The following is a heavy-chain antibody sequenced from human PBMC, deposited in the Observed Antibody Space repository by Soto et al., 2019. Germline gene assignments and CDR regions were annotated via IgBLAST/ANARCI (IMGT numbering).Heavy chain of an antibody. CDR3: ASLSIWGGTDHLDS. V-gene: IGHV3-48*02. Sequence: EVQLVESGGGLVQPGGSLRLSCTVSGFTFRSYSMNWVRQAPGKGLEWLSYISSSSSTIYYADSVKGRFTISRDNAKNSQCQQMNGLGDEDTAGYYCASLSIWGGTDHLDSLGQGSLVTVSS. CDR1: GFTFRSYS. CDR2: ISSSSSTI. J-gene: IGHJ4*02. D-gene: IGHD1-26*01.